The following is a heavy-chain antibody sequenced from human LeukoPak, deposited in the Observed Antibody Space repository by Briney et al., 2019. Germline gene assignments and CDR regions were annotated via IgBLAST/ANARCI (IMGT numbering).Heavy chain of an antibody. J-gene: IGHJ4*03. Sequence: GGSLRLSCAASGFTFDDYGMSWVRQAPGKGLEWVSGINWNGGSTGYADSVKGRFTISRDNAKNSLYLQMNSLRAEDTALYYCARVRSSYSSGGFLYYFVYWGQGTTVTVSS. D-gene: IGHD2-21*01. V-gene: IGHV3-20*04. CDR3: ARVRSSYSSGGFLYYFVY. CDR1: GFTFDDYG. CDR2: INWNGGST.